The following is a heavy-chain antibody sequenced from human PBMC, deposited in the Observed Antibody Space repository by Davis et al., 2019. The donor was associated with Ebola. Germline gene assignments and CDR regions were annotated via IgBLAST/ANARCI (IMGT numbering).Heavy chain of an antibody. V-gene: IGHV3-7*03. CDR3: ARDSGWSGVGS. D-gene: IGHD6-19*01. CDR2: IKQDGSDK. J-gene: IGHJ5*01. CDR1: GFTFSSYW. Sequence: GESLKISCAASGFTFSSYWMSWVRQAPGKGLEWVANIKQDGSDKNYVDSVKGRFTISRDNAKNSLYLQMNSLRAEDTAVYYWARDSGWSGVGSWGQGTLVTVSS.